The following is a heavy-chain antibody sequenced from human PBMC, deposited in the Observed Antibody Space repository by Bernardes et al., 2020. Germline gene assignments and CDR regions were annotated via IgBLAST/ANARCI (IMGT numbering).Heavy chain of an antibody. Sequence: SETLSLTCTVSGGSISSYYWSWIRHPPGKGLEWIGYIYYSGSTNYNPSLKSRVTISVDTSKNQFSLKLSSVTAADTAVYYCARGLVVPAAMFRNHDAFDIWGQGTMVTVSS. J-gene: IGHJ3*02. CDR3: ARGLVVPAAMFRNHDAFDI. CDR2: IYYSGST. CDR1: GGSISSYY. D-gene: IGHD2-2*01. V-gene: IGHV4-59*01.